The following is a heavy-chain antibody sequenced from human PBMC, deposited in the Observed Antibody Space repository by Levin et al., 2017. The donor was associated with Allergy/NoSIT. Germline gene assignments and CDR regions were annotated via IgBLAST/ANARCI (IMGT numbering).Heavy chain of an antibody. CDR1: GFTFSSYS. CDR3: ARDGDYPYYYYGMDV. D-gene: IGHD4-17*01. CDR2: ISSSSSYI. Sequence: GESLKISCAASGFTFSSYSMNWVRQAPGKGLEWVSSISSSSSYIYYADSVKGRFTISRDNAKNSLYLQMNSLRAEDTAVYYCARDGDYPYYYYGMDVWGQGTTVTVSS. J-gene: IGHJ6*02. V-gene: IGHV3-21*01.